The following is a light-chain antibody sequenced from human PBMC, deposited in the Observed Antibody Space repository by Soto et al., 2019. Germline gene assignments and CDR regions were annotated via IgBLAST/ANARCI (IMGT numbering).Light chain of an antibody. Sequence: DIQMTQSPSSVSASVGDRVTITCRASQNSLKYLNWYQQKPGKAPNLLISASSNLQSGVPSTFSCSGYITYFTLTISSLQPADFATYYCQHSYTPPPWTFGQETKVEIK. J-gene: IGKJ1*01. CDR2: ASS. CDR3: QHSYTPPPWT. V-gene: IGKV1-39*01. CDR1: QNSLKY.